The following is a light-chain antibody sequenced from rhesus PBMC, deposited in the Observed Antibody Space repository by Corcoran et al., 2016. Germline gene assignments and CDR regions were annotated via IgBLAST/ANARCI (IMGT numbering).Light chain of an antibody. V-gene: IGKV3S9*01. CDR2: WAS. CDR1: QSVSSY. J-gene: IGKJ3*01. Sequence: EIVMTQSPATLSLSPGERATLSCRASQSVSSYVAWYPQKPEQAPRLLIYWASSRAIGIPERVRGSVSGTDCTLIISSLEPEDVGVYYCQQYNNWNTFGPGTKLDIK. CDR3: QQYNNWNT.